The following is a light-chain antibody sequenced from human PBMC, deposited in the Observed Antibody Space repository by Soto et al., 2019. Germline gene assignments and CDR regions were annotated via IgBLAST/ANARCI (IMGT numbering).Light chain of an antibody. CDR3: QQRSSWPFT. CDR2: ATS. J-gene: IGKJ3*01. Sequence: EIVLTQSTATLSLSPGERATLSCRASQNINSYLAWYQQKPGQAPRLLIYATSNRATGIPARFSGSGSGTDFTLSISSLEPEDFAVYYCQQRSSWPFTFGPGTKVDIK. V-gene: IGKV3-11*01. CDR1: QNINSY.